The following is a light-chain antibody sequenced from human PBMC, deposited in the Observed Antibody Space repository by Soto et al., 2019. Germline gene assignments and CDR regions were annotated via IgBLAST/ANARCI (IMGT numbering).Light chain of an antibody. CDR1: NIGSKS. Sequence: SYELTQPPSVSVAPGKTARITCGGNNIGSKSVYWYQQKPGQAPVLVIYYDSDRPSGIPERFSGSNSGNTATLTISRVEAGDEADYYCQVWDSSSYNYVFGTGTKVTVL. J-gene: IGLJ1*01. CDR2: YDS. CDR3: QVWDSSSYNYV. V-gene: IGLV3-21*04.